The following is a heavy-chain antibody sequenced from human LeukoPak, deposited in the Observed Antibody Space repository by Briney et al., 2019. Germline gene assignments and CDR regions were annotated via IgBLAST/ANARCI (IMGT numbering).Heavy chain of an antibody. V-gene: IGHV3-21*01. CDR3: ARVVGAIDY. Sequence: GGSLRLSCAASGFTFSTYSMNWVRQAPGKGLEWVSSISSSSSDYIYYADSVKGRFTISRDNAKNSLYLQMNSLRAEDTAVYYCARVVGAIDYWGQEPWSPSPQ. J-gene: IGHJ4*01. CDR1: GFTFSTYS. D-gene: IGHD1-26*01. CDR2: ISSSSSDYI.